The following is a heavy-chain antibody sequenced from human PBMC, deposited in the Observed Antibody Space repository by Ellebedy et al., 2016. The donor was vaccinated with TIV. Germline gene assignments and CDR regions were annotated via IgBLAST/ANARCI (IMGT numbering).Heavy chain of an antibody. CDR3: ARGVAAALGKDWFNP. J-gene: IGHJ5*02. D-gene: IGHD3-10*01. CDR2: INPSGGST. V-gene: IGHV1-46*01. CDR1: GYTFTSYY. Sequence: ASVKVSCXASGYTFTSYYMHWVRQAPGQGLEWMGIINPSGGSTSYAQKFQGRVTMTRDTSTSTVYMELSSLRSEDTAVYYCARGVAAALGKDWFNPWGQGTLVTVSS.